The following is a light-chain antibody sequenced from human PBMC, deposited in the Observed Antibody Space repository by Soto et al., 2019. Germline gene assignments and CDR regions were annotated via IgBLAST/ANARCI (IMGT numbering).Light chain of an antibody. J-gene: IGLJ1*01. CDR3: CSYAVSVTYV. CDR1: SSDVGNYNL. CDR2: EVS. Sequence: QSVLTQPASVSGSPGQSITISCTGTSSDVGNYNLVSWYQQHPGKAPKLIIYEVSKRPSGVSNRFSGSKSGNTASLTISGLQAEDEADYYCCSYAVSVTYVLGTGTKLTVL. V-gene: IGLV2-23*02.